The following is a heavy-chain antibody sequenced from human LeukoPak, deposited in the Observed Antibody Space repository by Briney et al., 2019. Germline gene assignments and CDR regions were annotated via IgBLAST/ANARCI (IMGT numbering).Heavy chain of an antibody. CDR2: FDPEDRET. J-gene: IGHJ4*02. CDR3: APLGDYGDYGLGY. CDR1: GCTLTELS. V-gene: IGHV1-24*01. D-gene: IGHD4-17*01. Sequence: ASVKVSCKVSGCTLTELSMHWVRQAPGKGLEWMGGFDPEDRETIYAQKFQGRVTMTEDTSTDTAYMELNNMKSEATAVYCCAPLGDYGDYGLGYWGQGTLVTVSS.